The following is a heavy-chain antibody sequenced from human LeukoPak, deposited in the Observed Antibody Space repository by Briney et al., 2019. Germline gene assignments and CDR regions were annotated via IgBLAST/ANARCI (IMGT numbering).Heavy chain of an antibody. CDR2: IIPIFGTA. CDR1: GGTFNSYA. Sequence: ASVKVSCKASGGTFNSYAISWVRQAPGQGLEWMGGIIPIFGTANYAQKFQGRVTITADESTSTAYMELSSLRSEDTAVYYCARDFHSNFDYWGQGTLVTVSS. V-gene: IGHV1-69*13. CDR3: ARDFHSNFDY. D-gene: IGHD4-11*01. J-gene: IGHJ4*02.